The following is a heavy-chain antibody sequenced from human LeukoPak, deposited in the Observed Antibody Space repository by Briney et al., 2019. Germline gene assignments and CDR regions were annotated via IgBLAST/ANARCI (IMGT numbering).Heavy chain of an antibody. D-gene: IGHD4-17*01. CDR1: DDSISSYY. CDR3: ARDPGAYGDYSRFDY. Sequence: PSETLSLTCTVSDDSISSYYWTWIRQPPGEGLEWVGYIYYSGNTNYNPSLKSRVTISLDTSKNQFSLKLTSVTAADTAMYYCARDPGAYGDYSRFDYWGQGTLVTVSS. V-gene: IGHV4-59*12. CDR2: IYYSGNT. J-gene: IGHJ4*02.